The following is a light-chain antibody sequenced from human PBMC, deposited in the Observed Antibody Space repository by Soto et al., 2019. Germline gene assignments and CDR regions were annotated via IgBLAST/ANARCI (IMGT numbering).Light chain of an antibody. CDR1: QSLLYTANNNNY. Sequence: DIVMTQSPDSLTVSLGGRATITCKSSQSLLYTANNNNYLAWYQQKPGQPPKLLFYWASTRESGVPDRFSGSGSGTDYTLTISGLQAEDVAVYYCQQYSSWVWTFGQGTKVEMK. J-gene: IGKJ1*01. V-gene: IGKV4-1*01. CDR2: WAS. CDR3: QQYSSWVWT.